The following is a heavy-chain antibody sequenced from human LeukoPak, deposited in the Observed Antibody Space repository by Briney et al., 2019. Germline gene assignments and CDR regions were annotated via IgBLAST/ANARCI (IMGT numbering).Heavy chain of an antibody. CDR2: IYYSGST. J-gene: IGHJ6*03. D-gene: IGHD4-23*01. CDR3: ARGHRGYGGISYNYYYYYYMDV. V-gene: IGHV4-59*01. Sequence: SETLSLTCTVSGGSISSYYWSWIRQPPGKGLEWIGYIYYSGSTNYNPSLKSRVTISVDTSKNQFSLKLSSVTAADTAVYYCARGHRGYGGISYNYYYYYYMDVWGKGTTVTVSS. CDR1: GGSISSYY.